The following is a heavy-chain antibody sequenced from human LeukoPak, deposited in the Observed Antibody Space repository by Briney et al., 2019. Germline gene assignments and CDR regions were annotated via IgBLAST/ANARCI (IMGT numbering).Heavy chain of an antibody. CDR1: GGSISSGGYY. V-gene: IGHV4-30-2*01. CDR2: INHSGST. J-gene: IGHJ4*02. Sequence: SQTLSLTCTVSGGSISSGGYYWSWIRQPPGKGLEWIGEINHSGSTNYNPSLKSRVTISVDTSKNQFSLKLSSATAADTAVYYCARGLYGGNSNYFDYWGQGTLVTVSS. D-gene: IGHD4-23*01. CDR3: ARGLYGGNSNYFDY.